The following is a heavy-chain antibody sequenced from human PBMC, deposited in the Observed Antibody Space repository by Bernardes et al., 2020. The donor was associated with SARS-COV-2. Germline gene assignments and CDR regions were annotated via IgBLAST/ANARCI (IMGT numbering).Heavy chain of an antibody. CDR3: ARTSSSYLDY. J-gene: IGHJ4*02. CDR2: IWYDGSNK. D-gene: IGHD3-22*01. CDR1: GFTFSNYG. V-gene: IGHV3-33*01. Sequence: GGSMRLSCAASGFTFSNYGIHWVRQAPGKGLEWVAVIWYDGSNKYYADSVTGRFTISRDNSKNTLYLQMNSLRAEDTAVYYCARTSSSYLDYWGQGTLVTVSS.